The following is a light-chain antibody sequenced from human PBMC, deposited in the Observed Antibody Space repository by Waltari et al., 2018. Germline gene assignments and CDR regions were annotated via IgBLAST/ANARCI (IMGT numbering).Light chain of an antibody. J-gene: IGLJ3*02. Sequence: QSALTQPASVSGSPGPSITISCTGPSSDVGNVELNSWYQQPPNKAPKLIIYEGNNRPSGVSNRFSGSTSGNTASLTISGLQAEDEADYFCCSYAGSATFAVFGGGTKLTIL. CDR3: CSYAGSATFAV. CDR2: EGN. V-gene: IGLV2-23*03. CDR1: SSDVGNVEL.